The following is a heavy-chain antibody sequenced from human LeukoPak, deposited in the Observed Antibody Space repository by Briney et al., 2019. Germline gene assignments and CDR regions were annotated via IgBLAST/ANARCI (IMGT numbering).Heavy chain of an antibody. CDR1: GGTFSSYA. D-gene: IGHD1-14*01. CDR3: ARGGGPQPNNWFDP. CDR2: IIPIFGTA. J-gene: IGHJ5*02. Sequence: SVKVSCRASGGTFSSYAISWVRQAPGQGLEWMGRIIPIFGTANYAQKFQGRVTITTDESTSTAYMELSSLRSEDPAVYYCARGGGPQPNNWFDPWGQGTLVTVSS. V-gene: IGHV1-69*05.